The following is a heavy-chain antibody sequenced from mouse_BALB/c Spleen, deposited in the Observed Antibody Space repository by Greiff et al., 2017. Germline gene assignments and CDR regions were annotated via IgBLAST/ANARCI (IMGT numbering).Heavy chain of an antibody. CDR2: IYPGSGST. CDR3: TRWAPLGRKFDE. V-gene: IGHV1S22*01. J-gene: IGHJ2*01. CDR1: GYTFTSYW. Sequence: LQQPGSELVRPGASVKLSCKASGYTFTSYWMHWVKQRPGQGLEWIGNIYPGSGSTNYDEKFKSKATLTVDTSSSTAYMQLSSLTSEDSAVYYCTRWAPLGRKFDEWGEGSTLTVS. D-gene: IGHD4-1*01.